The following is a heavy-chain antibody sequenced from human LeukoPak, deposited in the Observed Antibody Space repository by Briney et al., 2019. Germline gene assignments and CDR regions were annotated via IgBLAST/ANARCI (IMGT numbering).Heavy chain of an antibody. D-gene: IGHD6-19*01. V-gene: IGHV4-34*01. Sequence: SETLSLTCIVSGYSITSGYYWSWIRQPPGKGLEWIGEINHSGSTNYNPSLKSRVTISVDTSKNQFSLKLSSVTAADTAVYYCARLGGWYRLFDYWGQGTLVTVSS. J-gene: IGHJ4*02. CDR2: INHSGST. CDR1: GYSITSGYY. CDR3: ARLGGWYRLFDY.